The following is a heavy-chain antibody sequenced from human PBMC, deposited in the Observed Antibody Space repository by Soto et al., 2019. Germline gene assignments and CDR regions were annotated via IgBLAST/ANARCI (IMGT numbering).Heavy chain of an antibody. D-gene: IGHD3-3*01. CDR3: ARDWDFWFGLYWRDAFVL. V-gene: IGHV3-48*03. CDR2: ISGSGTII. CDR1: GFTFSSYE. Sequence: PGGSLRLSCAASGFTFSSYEMNWVRQAPGKGLEWLSYISGSGTIILYADSVKGRFTISRDNAKNSLYLQMNSLRVADTAVSYCARDWDFWFGLYWRDAFVLWGPGIMV. J-gene: IGHJ3*01.